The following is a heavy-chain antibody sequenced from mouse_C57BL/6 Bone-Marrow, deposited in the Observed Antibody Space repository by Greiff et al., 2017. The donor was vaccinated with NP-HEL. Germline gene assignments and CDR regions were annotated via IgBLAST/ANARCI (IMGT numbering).Heavy chain of an antibody. CDR2: IYPRDGST. V-gene: IGHV1-85*01. Sequence: QVQLQQSGPELVKPGASVKLSCKASGYTFTSYDINWVKQRPGQGLEWIGWIYPRDGSTKYNEKFKGKATLTVDTSSSTAYMELHSLTSEDSAVYFCFIYDGYYPYAMDYWGQGTSVTVSS. CDR1: GYTFTSYD. D-gene: IGHD2-3*01. J-gene: IGHJ4*01. CDR3: FIYDGYYPYAMDY.